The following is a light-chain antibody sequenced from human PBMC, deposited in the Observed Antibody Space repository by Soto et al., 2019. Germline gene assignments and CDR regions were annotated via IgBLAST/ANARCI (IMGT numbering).Light chain of an antibody. V-gene: IGKV1-5*01. J-gene: IGKJ5*01. Sequence: DIRMTQSPSTLSASVGDRVTITCRASQSISNWLAWYQQKPGKAPKLLIYDASSLESGVPSRFSGSASGTEFTLTISSLQPDDFATYYCQHYETYPITFGQVTRLEI. CDR2: DAS. CDR1: QSISNW. CDR3: QHYETYPIT.